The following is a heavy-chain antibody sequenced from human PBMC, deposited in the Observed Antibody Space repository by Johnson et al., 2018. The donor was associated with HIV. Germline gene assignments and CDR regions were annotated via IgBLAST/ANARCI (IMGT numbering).Heavy chain of an antibody. V-gene: IGHV3-23*04. CDR2: ISGSGGST. J-gene: IGHJ3*02. Sequence: VQLVESGGGLLQPGGSLRLSCAASGLTFSSYGMSWVRQAPGKGLEWVSGISGSGGSTYYADSVKGRFTISRDNSKNTLYLQMNSLRAEDTAVYYCAKADDILTGYYKWFDAFDIWGQGTMVTVSS. D-gene: IGHD3-9*01. CDR1: GLTFSSYG. CDR3: AKADDILTGYYKWFDAFDI.